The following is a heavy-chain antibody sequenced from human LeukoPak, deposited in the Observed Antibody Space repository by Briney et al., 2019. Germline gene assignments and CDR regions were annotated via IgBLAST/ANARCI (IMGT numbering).Heavy chain of an antibody. V-gene: IGHV4-59*01. Sequence: SETPSLTCTVSGDSITDSYWSWIRQAPGTGLEWIGYLSYNRGTNYNPSLQSRVTISVGPSRNQFSLKLTSVTAADTAVYYCARALLPRSLFDFWGQGTLVTAPS. CDR3: ARALLPRSLFDF. D-gene: IGHD3-10*01. CDR2: LSYNRGT. J-gene: IGHJ4*02. CDR1: GDSITDSY.